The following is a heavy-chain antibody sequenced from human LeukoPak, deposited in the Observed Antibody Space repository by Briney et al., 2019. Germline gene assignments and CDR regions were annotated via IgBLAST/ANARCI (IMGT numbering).Heavy chain of an antibody. CDR2: IFSNDEK. Sequence: SGPVLVKPTETLTLTCTVSGFSLSNARMGVSWIRQPPGKALEWLSHIFSNDEKSYSTSLKSRLTISKDTSKSQVVLTMTNMDPVDTATYYCARLKSWDYCDSIDYFDYWGQGTLVTVSS. J-gene: IGHJ4*02. CDR3: ARLKSWDYCDSIDYFDY. V-gene: IGHV2-26*01. CDR1: GFSLSNARMG. D-gene: IGHD4-17*01.